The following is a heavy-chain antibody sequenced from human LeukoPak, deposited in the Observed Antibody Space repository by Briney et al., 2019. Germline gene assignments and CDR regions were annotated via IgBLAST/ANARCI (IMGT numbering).Heavy chain of an antibody. D-gene: IGHD6-13*01. CDR2: INPSGGST. Sequence: ASVKVSCKASGYTFTSYYMHWVRQAPGQGLEWMGIINPSGGSTGYAQKFQGRVTMTRDTSTSTVYMELSSLRSEDTAVYYCARDSIGIAAAVWFDPWGQGTLVTVSS. CDR1: GYTFTSYY. V-gene: IGHV1-46*01. J-gene: IGHJ5*02. CDR3: ARDSIGIAAAVWFDP.